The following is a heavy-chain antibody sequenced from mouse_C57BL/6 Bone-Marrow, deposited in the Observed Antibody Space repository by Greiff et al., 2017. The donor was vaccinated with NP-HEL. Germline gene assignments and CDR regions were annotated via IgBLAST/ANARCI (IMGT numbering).Heavy chain of an antibody. CDR3: ARWHYYGSSYEYFDV. D-gene: IGHD1-1*01. J-gene: IGHJ1*03. CDR1: GYTFTSYG. CDR2: IYPRSGNT. Sequence: VQLVESGAELARPGASVKLSCKASGYTFTSYGISWVKQRTGQGLEWIGEIYPRSGNTYYNEKFKGKATLTADKSSSTAYMELRSLTSEDSAVYFCARWHYYGSSYEYFDVWGTGTTVTVSS. V-gene: IGHV1-81*01.